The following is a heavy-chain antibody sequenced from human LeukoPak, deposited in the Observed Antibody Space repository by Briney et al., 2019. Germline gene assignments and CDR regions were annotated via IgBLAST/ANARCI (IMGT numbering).Heavy chain of an antibody. V-gene: IGHV1-46*01. CDR1: GYTFTSYY. J-gene: IGHJ4*02. CDR2: INPSGGST. CDR3: ARDHDSSGYYPNYFDY. Sequence: ASVKVSCKASGYTFTSYYMHWVRQAPGQGLEWMGIINPSGGSTSYAQKFQGRVTMTRDTSTSTVYMELSSLRSEDTAVYYCARDHDSSGYYPNYFDYWGQGTLVTVSS. D-gene: IGHD3-22*01.